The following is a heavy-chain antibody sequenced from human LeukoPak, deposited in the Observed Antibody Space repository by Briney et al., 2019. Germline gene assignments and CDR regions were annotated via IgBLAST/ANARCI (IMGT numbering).Heavy chain of an antibody. CDR3: ARPPSSGCYGNYLDY. J-gene: IGHJ4*02. D-gene: IGHD6-19*01. CDR1: GGSFSGYY. Sequence: PSETLSLTCAVYGGSFSGYYWSWIRQPPGKGLEWGGEINHSASTNYNPSLKSRVTISVDTSKNQFSLKLSSATAADTAVYYCARPPSSGCYGNYLDYWGQGTLVTVSS. CDR2: INHSAST. V-gene: IGHV4-34*01.